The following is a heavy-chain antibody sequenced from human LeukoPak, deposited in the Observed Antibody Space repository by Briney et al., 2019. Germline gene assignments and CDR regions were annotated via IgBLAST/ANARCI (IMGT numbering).Heavy chain of an antibody. J-gene: IGHJ4*02. Sequence: SETLSLTCTVSGGSVSSGSYYWSWIRQPPGKGLEWIGNIYYTGSTNYNPSLKSRVTISVDTSKNQFSLKLSSVTAADTAVYSCARGRYGDYERYFDYWGQGTLVTVSS. D-gene: IGHD4-17*01. CDR3: ARGRYGDYERYFDY. CDR1: GGSVSSGSYY. CDR2: IYYTGST. V-gene: IGHV4-61*01.